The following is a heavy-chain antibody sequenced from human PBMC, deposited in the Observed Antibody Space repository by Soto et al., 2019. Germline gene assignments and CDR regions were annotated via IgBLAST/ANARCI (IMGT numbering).Heavy chain of an antibody. Sequence: EVQLVESGGGLIQPGESLRLSCAASGFTVSSNYMSWVRQAPGKGLEWVSVIYSGGSTYYADSVKGRFTVSRDNSKTARYDQMNILISEDTAVYYCAGGITGTANFDYGGQGTLVIVSS. V-gene: IGHV3-66*01. D-gene: IGHD1-20*01. CDR3: AGGITGTANFDY. CDR1: GFTVSSNY. CDR2: IYSGGST. J-gene: IGHJ4*02.